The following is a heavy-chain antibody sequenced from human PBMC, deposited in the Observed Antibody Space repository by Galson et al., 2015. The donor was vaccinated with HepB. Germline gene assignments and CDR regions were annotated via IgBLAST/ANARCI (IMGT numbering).Heavy chain of an antibody. J-gene: IGHJ1*01. CDR1: GGTFSTYA. CDR3: AAAGYYPSGSHSGTYEYYHD. Sequence: SVKVSCKASGGTFSTYALSWVRQAPGKGLEWMGGFDPEDGETLYAQKFQGRFTMTEDTSTDTVYMQLSSLRSEDTAVYYCAAAGYYPSGSHSGTYEYYHDWGQGTLVTVSS. D-gene: IGHD3-10*01. V-gene: IGHV1-24*01. CDR2: FDPEDGET.